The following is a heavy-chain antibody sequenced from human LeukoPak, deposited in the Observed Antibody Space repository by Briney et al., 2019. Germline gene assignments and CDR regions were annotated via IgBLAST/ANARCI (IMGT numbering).Heavy chain of an antibody. CDR3: TRDRAFTMIRGVITNWFDP. J-gene: IGHJ5*02. V-gene: IGHV3-48*01. CDR2: ISSSNTTI. Sequence: GGSLRLSCAASGFTFSTYSMNWVRQAPGKGLEWVSYISSSNTTIYYADSVKGRFTISRDNAKNSLYLQMNSLRAEDTAVYYCTRDRAFTMIRGVITNWFDPWGQGTQVTVSS. CDR1: GFTFSTYS. D-gene: IGHD3-10*01.